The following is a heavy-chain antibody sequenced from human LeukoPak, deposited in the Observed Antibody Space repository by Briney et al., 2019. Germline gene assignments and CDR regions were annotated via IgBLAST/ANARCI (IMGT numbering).Heavy chain of an antibody. V-gene: IGHV2-5*02. Sequence: SGPTQVKPTQTLTQPRTLSGFSVSTSGVGVGWVRHPPGKSLACLALIYWDDDKRYSPSLKNRLTITKDTSKNQVVLTMTNMDPVDTATYYCAHRRPGIGAAGIWGQGTLVTVSS. CDR1: GFSVSTSGVG. CDR3: AHRRPGIGAAGI. J-gene: IGHJ1*01. D-gene: IGHD6-13*01. CDR2: IYWDDDK.